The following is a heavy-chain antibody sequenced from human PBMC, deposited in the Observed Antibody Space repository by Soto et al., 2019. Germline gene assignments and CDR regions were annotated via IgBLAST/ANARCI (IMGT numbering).Heavy chain of an antibody. Sequence: ASVKVSCKASGYTFTSYDINWVLQATGQGLEWMGWMNPNSGNTGYAQKFQGRVTMTRNTSISTAYMELSSLRSEDTAVYCCARRRAAAGIVVDYWGQGTLVTVSS. CDR2: MNPNSGNT. V-gene: IGHV1-8*01. CDR1: GYTFTSYD. J-gene: IGHJ4*02. CDR3: ARRRAAAGIVVDY. D-gene: IGHD6-13*01.